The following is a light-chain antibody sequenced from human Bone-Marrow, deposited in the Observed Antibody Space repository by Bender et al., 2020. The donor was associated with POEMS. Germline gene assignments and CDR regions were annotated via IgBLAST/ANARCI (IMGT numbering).Light chain of an antibody. J-gene: IGLJ3*02. CDR3: QVWDSSSDLWV. CDR2: DDS. CDR1: NIGSES. V-gene: IGLV3-21*02. Sequence: SYVLTQPPSVSVAPGQTARITCGGNNIGSESVHWYQQKPGQAPVLVVYDDSDRPSGIPERFSGSNSGNTATLTISRVEAGDEADYYCQVWDSSSDLWVFGGGTKLTAL.